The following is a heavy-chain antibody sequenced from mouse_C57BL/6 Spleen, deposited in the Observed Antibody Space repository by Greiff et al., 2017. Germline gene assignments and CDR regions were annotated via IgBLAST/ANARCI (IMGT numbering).Heavy chain of an antibody. Sequence: VQLQQPGAELVKPGASVKLSCKASGYTFTSYWMHWVKQRPGQGLEWIGMIHPNSGSTNYNEKFKSKATLTVDKSSSTAYMQLSSLTSEDSAVYYCARRGYGSSYFDYWGQGTTLTVSS. J-gene: IGHJ2*01. CDR3: ARRGYGSSYFDY. D-gene: IGHD1-1*01. CDR1: GYTFTSYW. V-gene: IGHV1-64*01. CDR2: IHPNSGST.